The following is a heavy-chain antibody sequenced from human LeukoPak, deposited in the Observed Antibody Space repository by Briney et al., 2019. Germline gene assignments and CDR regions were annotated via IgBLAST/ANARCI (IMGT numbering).Heavy chain of an antibody. J-gene: IGHJ4*02. CDR2: IRYDGSSQ. Sequence: GGSLGLSCRASGFTFSSYGMHWVRQAPGKGLEWVAFIRYDGSSQYYTNSVKGRFTISRDNSKNTLYVQMNSLRRDDTGVYYCAKEGMVTPIDYWGQGTLVTVSS. CDR1: GFTFSSYG. CDR3: AKEGMVTPIDY. V-gene: IGHV3-30*02. D-gene: IGHD2-21*02.